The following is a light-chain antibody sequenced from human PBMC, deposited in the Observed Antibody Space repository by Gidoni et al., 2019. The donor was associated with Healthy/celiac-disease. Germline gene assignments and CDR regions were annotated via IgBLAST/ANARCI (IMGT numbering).Light chain of an antibody. CDR1: QSVSSSY. J-gene: IGKJ2*01. CDR2: GAS. Sequence: EIVLTQSPGTLSLSPGERATLSCRVSQSVSSSYLAWYQQKPGQAPRLLNYGASSRATGIPDRFSGSGSGTDFTLTISRLEPEDLAVYYCQQYGSSPYTFGQGTKLEIK. V-gene: IGKV3-20*01. CDR3: QQYGSSPYT.